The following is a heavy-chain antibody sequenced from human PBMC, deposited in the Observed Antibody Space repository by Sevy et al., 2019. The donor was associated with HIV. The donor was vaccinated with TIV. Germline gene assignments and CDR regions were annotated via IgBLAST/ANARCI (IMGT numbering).Heavy chain of an antibody. J-gene: IGHJ4*02. Sequence: GGSLRLSCAASGFTFSNYHMNWVRQASGKGLEWVGRIRMKANSYATAYAASVKGRFTISRDDSKNSAYLQMNSLKTEDTAVYYCTTYLGYCRSTSCHYYFDNWGQGTLVTVSS. CDR2: IRMKANSYAT. CDR3: TTYLGYCRSTSCHYYFDN. V-gene: IGHV3-73*01. D-gene: IGHD2-2*03. CDR1: GFTFSNYH.